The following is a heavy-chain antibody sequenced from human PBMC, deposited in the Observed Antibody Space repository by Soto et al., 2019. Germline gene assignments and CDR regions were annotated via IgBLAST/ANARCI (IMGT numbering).Heavy chain of an antibody. J-gene: IGHJ5*02. CDR3: ARYYDSSGYYGP. D-gene: IGHD3-22*01. V-gene: IGHV4-39*07. Sequence: SETLSLTCTVSGGSISSSSYYWGWIRQPPGKGLEWIGSIYYSGSTYYNPSLKSRVTISVDTSKNQFSLKLSSVTAADTAVYYCARYYDSSGYYGPWGQGTLVTVSS. CDR2: IYYSGST. CDR1: GGSISSSSYY.